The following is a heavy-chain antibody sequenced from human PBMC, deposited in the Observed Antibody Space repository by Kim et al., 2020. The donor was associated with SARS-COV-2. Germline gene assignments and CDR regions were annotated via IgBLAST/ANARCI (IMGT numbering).Heavy chain of an antibody. D-gene: IGHD7-27*01. CDR3: ARAHLITGGPGYYGMDV. CDR1: GGTFSSYA. J-gene: IGHJ6*02. V-gene: IGHV1-69*13. CDR2: IIPIFGTA. Sequence: SVKVSCKASGGTFSSYAISWVRQAPGQGLEWMGGIIPIFGTANYAQKFQGRVTITADESTSTAYMELSSLRSEDTAVYYCARAHLITGGPGYYGMDVWGQGTTVTVSS.